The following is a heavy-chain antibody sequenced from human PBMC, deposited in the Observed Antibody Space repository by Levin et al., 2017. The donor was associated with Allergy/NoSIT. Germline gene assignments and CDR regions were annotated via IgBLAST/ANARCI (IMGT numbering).Heavy chain of an antibody. CDR3: ARNDPVEDWSYGGVAY. J-gene: IGHJ4*02. CDR2: TSYDGSNK. Sequence: LSLTCAASGFSFSDYPMTWVRQGQGKGLEWVASTSYDGSNKNYADSVKGRFTISRDNSKDTLYLQMNSLRAEDTAMYYCARNDPVEDWSYGGVAYWGQGTLVTVSS. D-gene: IGHD3-10*01. V-gene: IGHV3-30*07. CDR1: GFSFSDYP.